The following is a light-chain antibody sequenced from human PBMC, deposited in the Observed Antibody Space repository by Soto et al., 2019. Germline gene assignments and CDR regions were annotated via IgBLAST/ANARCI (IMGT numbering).Light chain of an antibody. J-gene: IGLJ2*01. CDR2: GNS. Sequence: QSALTQPPSVSGAPGQRVTISCTGSSSDIGAGYDVHWYQQSPGTAPKLLIYGNSNRPSGVPDRFSGSKSGTSASLAITGLQAEDEADYYCQSYDSSLSVVFGGGTQLTVL. CDR3: QSYDSSLSVV. V-gene: IGLV1-40*01. CDR1: SSDIGAGYD.